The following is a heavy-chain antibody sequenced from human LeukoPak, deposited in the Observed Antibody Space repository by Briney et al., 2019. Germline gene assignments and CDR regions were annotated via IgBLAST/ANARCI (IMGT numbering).Heavy chain of an antibody. D-gene: IGHD1-1*01. CDR2: ILYSGST. Sequence: SETLSLTCTVSGGSISPYYWNWIRQPPGKGLEWIGHILYSGSTTYNPSLKGRVTISIDRSKNQFSLNLTSVTAADTAVYYCARVQMSRDNVYYYYYMDVWGKGTTVTVSS. CDR1: GGSISPYY. J-gene: IGHJ6*03. V-gene: IGHV4-59*01. CDR3: ARVQMSRDNVYYYYYMDV.